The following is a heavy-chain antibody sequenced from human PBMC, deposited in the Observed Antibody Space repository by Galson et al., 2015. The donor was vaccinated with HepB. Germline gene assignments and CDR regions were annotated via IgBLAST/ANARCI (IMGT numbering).Heavy chain of an antibody. CDR3: ATEGDIIIWYKY. D-gene: IGHD1-1*01. J-gene: IGHJ4*02. CDR2: IYTADGT. Sequence: SLRLSCAASGFTVSSDTYMSWVRQAPGRGLEWVSSIYTADGTAYADSVKGRFIISRDKSKNTLYLQMNNLRAEDTAVYYCATEGDIIIWYKYWGQGTLVTVSS. CDR1: GFTVSSDTY. V-gene: IGHV3-66*01.